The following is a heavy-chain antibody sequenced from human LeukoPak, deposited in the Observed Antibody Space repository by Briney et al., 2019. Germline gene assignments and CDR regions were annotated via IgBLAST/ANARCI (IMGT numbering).Heavy chain of an antibody. CDR1: GFTFSSYG. V-gene: IGHV3-30*02. Sequence: SGGSLRLSCAASGFTFSSYGMHWVRQAPGKGLEWVAFIRYDGSNKYYADSVKGRFTISRDNSNNTLFLQMNSLRAEDTAVYYCAREVPPYYDGGMRYFDYWGQGTLVTVSS. J-gene: IGHJ4*02. D-gene: IGHD3-22*01. CDR2: IRYDGSNK. CDR3: AREVPPYYDGGMRYFDY.